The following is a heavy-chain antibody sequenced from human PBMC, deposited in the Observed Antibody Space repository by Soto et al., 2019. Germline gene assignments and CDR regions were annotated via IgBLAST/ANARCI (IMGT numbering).Heavy chain of an antibody. CDR3: ARDRVESGYPEYFQH. D-gene: IGHD3-22*01. Sequence: PGGSLRLSCAASGFTLSGYDIHWVRQATGKGLEWVSGIGSAGSTYYADSVKGRFTISRDNSKNTLYLQMNSLRAEDTAVYYCARDRVESGYPEYFQHWGQGTLVTVSS. CDR1: GFTLSGYD. J-gene: IGHJ1*01. V-gene: IGHV3-13*01. CDR2: IGSAGST.